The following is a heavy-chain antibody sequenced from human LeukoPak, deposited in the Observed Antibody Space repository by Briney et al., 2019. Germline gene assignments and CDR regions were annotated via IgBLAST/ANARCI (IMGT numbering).Heavy chain of an antibody. D-gene: IGHD5-24*01. CDR1: GGTFISYA. V-gene: IGHV1-69*13. Sequence: SVKVSCKASGGTFISYAISWVRQAPGQGLEWMGGIIPIFGTANYAQKFQGRVTITADESTSTAYMELSSLRSEDTAVYFCARDRLVVEMATPPDAFDIWGQGTLVTVSS. CDR3: ARDRLVVEMATPPDAFDI. J-gene: IGHJ3*02. CDR2: IIPIFGTA.